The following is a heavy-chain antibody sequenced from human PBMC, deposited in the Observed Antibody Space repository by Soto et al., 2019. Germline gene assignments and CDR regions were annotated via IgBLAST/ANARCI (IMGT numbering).Heavy chain of an antibody. Sequence: QVQLQQWGAGLLKPSETLSLTCAVNGGSLSGYYWSWIRQPPGKGLEWIGEIKDGGSTNYSPSLKSRATISSATSNSQFSLRLNSVTAADTAVYYCARGQEGVVATHWDQGTLVTVSS. V-gene: IGHV4-34*01. CDR3: ARGQEGVVATH. CDR2: IKDGGST. J-gene: IGHJ4*02. CDR1: GGSLSGYY. D-gene: IGHD5-12*01.